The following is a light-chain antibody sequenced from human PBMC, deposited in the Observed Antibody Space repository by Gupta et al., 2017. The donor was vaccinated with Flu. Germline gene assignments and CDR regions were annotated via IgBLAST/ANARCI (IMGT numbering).Light chain of an antibody. V-gene: IGKV3-11*01. CDR1: QSVSSY. CDR3: QQRRGT. Sequence: SPGERATLSCRASQSVSSYLAWYQQKPGQAPRLLIYDASNRATGIPARFSGSGSGTDFTLTISSLEPEDFAVYYCQQRRGTFGPGTKVDIK. J-gene: IGKJ3*01. CDR2: DAS.